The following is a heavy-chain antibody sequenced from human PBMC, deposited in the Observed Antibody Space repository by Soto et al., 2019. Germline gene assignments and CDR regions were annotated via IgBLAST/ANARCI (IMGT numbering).Heavy chain of an antibody. CDR2: INPHSGST. CDR1: GDTFASYY. CDR3: ARSSGGNFGIIIEGSNWFDP. J-gene: IGHJ5*02. Sequence: ASVKVSCKAPGDTFASYYLNWVRQAPGQGLEWMGVINPHSGSTKYAQKFQGRVTMTRDTSRSTVYMELRSLRSDDTAIYYCARSSGGNFGIIIEGSNWFDPWGQGTLVPSPQ. V-gene: IGHV1-46*01. D-gene: IGHD3-3*01.